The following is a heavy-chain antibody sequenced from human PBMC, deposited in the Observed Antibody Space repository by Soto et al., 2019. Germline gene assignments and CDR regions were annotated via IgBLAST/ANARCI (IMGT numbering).Heavy chain of an antibody. CDR2: ISYDGRKN. V-gene: IGHV3-30*04. D-gene: IGHD2-2*02. J-gene: IGHJ6*02. Sequence: GGSLRLSCAASGFTFSSFAMHWARQAPGKGLEWVAFISYDGRKNSYADSVKGRFTGSRDNSKNTVYLQMNSLRAEDTAVYYCARGCSSSDCYTNYYYYYGMDVWGHGTTVTVSS. CDR3: ARGCSSSDCYTNYYYYYGMDV. CDR1: GFTFSSFA.